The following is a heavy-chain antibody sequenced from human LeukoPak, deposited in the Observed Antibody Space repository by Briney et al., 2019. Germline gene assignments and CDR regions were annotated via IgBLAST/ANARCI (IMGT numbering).Heavy chain of an antibody. J-gene: IGHJ4*02. D-gene: IGHD3-10*01. V-gene: IGHV3-72*01. CDR1: GFTFSSYG. CDR3: VRVNTGMNSGSYHLDY. Sequence: PGGSLRLSCAASGFTFSSYGMHWVRQAPGKGLEWVGRIRKKANGYTTEYGASVKGRFTISRDDSKNALYLQMNSLKTEDTALFYCVRVNTGMNSGSYHLDYWGQGTLVTVSS. CDR2: IRKKANGYTT.